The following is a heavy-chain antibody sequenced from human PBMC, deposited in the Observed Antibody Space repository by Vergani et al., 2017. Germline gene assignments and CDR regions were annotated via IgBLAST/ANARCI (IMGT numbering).Heavy chain of an antibody. Sequence: QLVQSGAEVKKPGSSVKVSCKASGGTFSSYAISWVRQAPGQGLEWMGRIIPILGIANYAQKFQGRVTITADKSTSTAYMELSSLRSEDTAVYYCARGVVAVAGTFDYWGQGTLVTVSS. CDR2: IIPILGIA. V-gene: IGHV1-69*09. D-gene: IGHD6-19*01. CDR1: GGTFSSYA. J-gene: IGHJ4*02. CDR3: ARGVVAVAGTFDY.